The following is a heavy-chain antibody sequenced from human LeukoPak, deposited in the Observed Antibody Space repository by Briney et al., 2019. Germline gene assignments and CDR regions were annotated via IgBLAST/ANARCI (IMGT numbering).Heavy chain of an antibody. J-gene: IGHJ4*02. CDR1: GFTFSNYW. D-gene: IGHD6-19*01. Sequence: PGGSLRLSRAASGFTFSNYWMSWVRQAPGKGLEWVANIKQDGSEKYFVGSVKGRFTISRDNAKNSVFLQMNSLRAEDTAVYYCARDGGGWTFFDYWGQGTPVTVSS. CDR3: ARDGGGWTFFDY. V-gene: IGHV3-7*04. CDR2: IKQDGSEK.